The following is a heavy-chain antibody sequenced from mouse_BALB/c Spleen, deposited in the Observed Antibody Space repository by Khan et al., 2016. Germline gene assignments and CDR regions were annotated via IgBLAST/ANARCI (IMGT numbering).Heavy chain of an antibody. CDR3: ARYRYYYGSSKYFDV. D-gene: IGHD1-1*01. CDR1: GYTFTNYG. Sequence: QIQLVQSGPELKKPGETVKISCKASGYTFTNYGMNWVKQAPGKDLKWMGWINTYTGEPTYADDFKGRFAFSLETSASTAYLQINNLRTEDTATYFCARYRYYYGSSKYFDVWGAGTTVTVSS. CDR2: INTYTGEP. J-gene: IGHJ1*01. V-gene: IGHV9-3-1*01.